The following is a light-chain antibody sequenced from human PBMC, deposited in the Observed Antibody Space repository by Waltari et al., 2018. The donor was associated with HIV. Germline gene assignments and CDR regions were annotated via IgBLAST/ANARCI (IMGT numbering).Light chain of an antibody. CDR3: QQYDGWPRT. Sequence: EAVMTQSPAILSVSPGERATLSCRSSHNVRTNLAWYQQKPGQTPRLVIFNASTRATGIPARFSGSGSGTTFSPIIAHIQTEDFVDYYCQQYDGWPRTFGQGTKVEI. J-gene: IGKJ1*01. CDR1: HNVRTN. V-gene: IGKV3-15*01. CDR2: NAS.